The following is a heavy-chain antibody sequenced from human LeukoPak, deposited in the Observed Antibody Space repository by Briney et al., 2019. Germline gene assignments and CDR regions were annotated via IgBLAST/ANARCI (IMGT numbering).Heavy chain of an antibody. CDR1: GYTFTSYG. V-gene: IGHV1-2*02. D-gene: IGHD6-6*01. J-gene: IGHJ4*02. CDR3: ARFVGSSSFDY. CDR2: INANSGGT. Sequence: ASVKVSCKASGYTFTSYGISWVRQAPGQGLEWMGWINANSGGTKYAQKFQDRVTMTRDTSISTIYMELSWLTFDDTAVYFCARFVGSSSFDYWGQGTLVTVSS.